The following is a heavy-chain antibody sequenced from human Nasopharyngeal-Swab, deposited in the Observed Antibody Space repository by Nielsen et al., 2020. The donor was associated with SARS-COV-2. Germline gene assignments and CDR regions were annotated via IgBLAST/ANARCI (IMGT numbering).Heavy chain of an antibody. CDR1: GFSLSSTLVG. CDR3: AHRPPGMDGGYYFDY. CDR2: LYGNDNK. J-gene: IGHJ4*02. V-gene: IGHV2-5*01. Sequence: SGPTLVTPTPTLTLTCTFSGFSLSSTLVGVGWIRQPPGKALEWLALLYGNDNKRFSPSLKSRLAITKDTSKNQVVLTMTNMESVDTATYFCAHRPPGMDGGYYFDYWGQGTLVTVSS. D-gene: IGHD1-1*01.